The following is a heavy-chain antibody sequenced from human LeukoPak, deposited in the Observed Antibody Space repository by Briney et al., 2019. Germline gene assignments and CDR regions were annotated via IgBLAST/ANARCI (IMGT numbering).Heavy chain of an antibody. CDR1: GLTLSSYW. D-gene: IGHD3-10*01. J-gene: IGHJ4*02. V-gene: IGHV3-74*01. CDR2: INSDGSST. Sequence: GGSLRLSCAASGLTLSSYWMHWVRQAPGKGLVWVSRINSDGSSTSYADSVKGRFTISRDNAKNTLYLQMNSLRAEDTAVYYCARGTGFRELCDYWGQGTLVTVSS. CDR3: ARGTGFRELCDY.